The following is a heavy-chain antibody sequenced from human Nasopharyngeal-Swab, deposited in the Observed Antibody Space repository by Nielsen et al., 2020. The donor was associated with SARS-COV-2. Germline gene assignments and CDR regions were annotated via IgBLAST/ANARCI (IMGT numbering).Heavy chain of an antibody. CDR1: GFTFSSYS. J-gene: IGHJ6*03. D-gene: IGHD3-10*01. Sequence: ETLSLTCAASGFTFSSYSMNWVRQAPGKGLEWVSSISSSSSYIYYADSVKGRFTISRDNAKNSLYLQMNSLRAEDTAVYYCARERGLWFGELLRDYYYYMDVWGKGTTVTVSS. CDR2: ISSSSSYI. V-gene: IGHV3-21*01. CDR3: ARERGLWFGELLRDYYYYMDV.